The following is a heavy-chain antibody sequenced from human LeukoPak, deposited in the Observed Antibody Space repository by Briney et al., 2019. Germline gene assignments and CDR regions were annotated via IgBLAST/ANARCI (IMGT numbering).Heavy chain of an antibody. J-gene: IGHJ4*02. CDR2: ISGSGGST. CDR1: GFTFSSYA. CDR3: ARQRRYCSGDNCYQRTFDY. D-gene: IGHD2-15*01. Sequence: GGSLRPSCAASGFTFSSYAMSWVRQAPGKGLEWVSAISGSGGSTYYADSVKGRFTISRDNSKNTLYLQMNSLRAEDTAVYYCARQRRYCSGDNCYQRTFDYWGQGTLVTVSS. V-gene: IGHV3-23*01.